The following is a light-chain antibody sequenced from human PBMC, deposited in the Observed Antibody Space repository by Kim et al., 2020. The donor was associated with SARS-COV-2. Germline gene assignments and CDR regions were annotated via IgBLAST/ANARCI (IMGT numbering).Light chain of an antibody. J-gene: IGKJ4*01. CDR3: QQANSFPLT. Sequence: DIQMTQSPSSVSASVGDSVTITCRASQSMNNWVAWYQQKPGKAPKLLIYAASTLQSGVPSRFSGGGSGTDFTLTISSLQPEDFATYYCQQANSFPLTFGGGTKLEIK. CDR1: QSMNNW. V-gene: IGKV1-12*01. CDR2: AAS.